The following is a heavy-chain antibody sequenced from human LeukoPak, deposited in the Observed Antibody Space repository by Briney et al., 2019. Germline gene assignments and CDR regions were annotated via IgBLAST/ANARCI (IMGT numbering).Heavy chain of an antibody. V-gene: IGHV1-2*02. D-gene: IGHD6-19*01. CDR3: AREGSARSGWVDY. J-gene: IGHJ4*02. Sequence: ASVKVSCKASGYTFTGYYMHWVRQAPGQGLEWRGWINLNSGGTNYAQKFQGRVTMTRDTSISTAYMELSRLRSDDTAVYYCAREGSARSGWVDYWGQGTLVTVSS. CDR2: INLNSGGT. CDR1: GYTFTGYY.